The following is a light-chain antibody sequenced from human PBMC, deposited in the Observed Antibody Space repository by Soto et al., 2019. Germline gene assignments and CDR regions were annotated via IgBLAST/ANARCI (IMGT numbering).Light chain of an antibody. J-gene: IGKJ5*01. Sequence: DIQMTQSPCSLSASVGDRVTITCRASQSISSYLNWYQQKPGKAPKLLIYAASSLQSGVPARFSGSGSGTEFTLTISSLQPDDFATYYCQQYNTYSTFGQGTRLEI. CDR2: AAS. CDR1: QSISSY. CDR3: QQYNTYST. V-gene: IGKV1-39*01.